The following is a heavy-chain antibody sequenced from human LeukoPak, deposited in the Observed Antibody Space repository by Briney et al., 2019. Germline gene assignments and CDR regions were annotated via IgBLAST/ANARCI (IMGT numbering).Heavy chain of an antibody. V-gene: IGHV1-46*01. CDR3: ARSRAAPTPLLD. CDR2: INPSGGST. Sequence: ASVKVSCKASGYTFTSYYMHWVRQAPGQGLEWMGIINPSGGSTSYAQKFQGRVTMTRDTSTGTVYMELSSLRSEDTAVYYCARSRAAPTPLLDWGQGTLVTVSS. D-gene: IGHD2-21*01. J-gene: IGHJ4*02. CDR1: GYTFTSYY.